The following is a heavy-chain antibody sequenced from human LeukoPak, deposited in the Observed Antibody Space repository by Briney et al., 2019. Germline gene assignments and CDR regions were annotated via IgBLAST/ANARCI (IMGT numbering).Heavy chain of an antibody. Sequence: ASVKVSCKASGFTISGYYMHWVRQAPGQGLEWMAWISPNSGGTNYVQKFQGRVTVTRDTSISTDYMEISGLASDDTAVYYCAREPPGSGGYDYWGRGALVTVSS. V-gene: IGHV1-2*02. CDR1: GFTISGYY. CDR3: AREPPGSGGYDY. J-gene: IGHJ4*02. CDR2: ISPNSGGT. D-gene: IGHD3-10*01.